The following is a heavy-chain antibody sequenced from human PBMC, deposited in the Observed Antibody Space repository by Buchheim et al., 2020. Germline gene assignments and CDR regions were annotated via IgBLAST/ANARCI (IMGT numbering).Heavy chain of an antibody. Sequence: QVQLVESGGDVVQPGRSLRLSCAASGFTFSSYGMHWVRQAPGKGLEWVAVISYDGSNKYYADSVKGRFTISRDNSKNTLYLQMNSLRAEDTAVYYCAKDDYYDSSGYYPSFDYWGQGTL. V-gene: IGHV3-30*18. CDR1: GFTFSSYG. CDR2: ISYDGSNK. J-gene: IGHJ4*02. CDR3: AKDDYYDSSGYYPSFDY. D-gene: IGHD3-22*01.